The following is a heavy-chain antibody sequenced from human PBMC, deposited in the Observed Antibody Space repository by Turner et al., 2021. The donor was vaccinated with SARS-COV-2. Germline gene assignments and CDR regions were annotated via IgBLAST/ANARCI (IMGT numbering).Heavy chain of an antibody. D-gene: IGHD1-1*01. CDR2: VNQDGGGW. CDR3: AIWTSSSENF. J-gene: IGHJ4*02. Sequence: VQVVESGGGLVEPGGSLRRSCTALGFMFTTFWVNWVGQAPGKGVEWVANVNQDGGGWGCVDSVKGRFTLSRDNARNSFYLQMNSLRADDTAMYYCAIWTSSSENFWGQGTLVNVSS. V-gene: IGHV3-7*01. CDR1: GFMFTTFW.